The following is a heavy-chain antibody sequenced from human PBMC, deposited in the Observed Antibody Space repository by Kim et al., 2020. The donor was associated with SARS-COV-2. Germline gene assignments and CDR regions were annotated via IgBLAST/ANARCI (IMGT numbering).Heavy chain of an antibody. CDR1: GYTFTSYT. CDR2: INVGYGNT. CDR3: ARDGTTRSGGYYFDY. Sequence: ASVKVSCKASGYTFTSYTMHWVRQAPGQGLEWMGWINVGYGNTNYLQKFQGRVTITRDTSASTAYMELSSLRSEDTAVYYCARDGTTRSGGYYFDYWGQGALVTVSS. V-gene: IGHV1-3*01. J-gene: IGHJ4*02. D-gene: IGHD1-1*01.